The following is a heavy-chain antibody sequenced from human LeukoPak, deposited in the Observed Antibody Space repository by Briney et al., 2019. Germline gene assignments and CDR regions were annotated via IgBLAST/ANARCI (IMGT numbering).Heavy chain of an antibody. V-gene: IGHV3-30*04. D-gene: IGHD2-2*01. CDR2: ISYDGSNK. CDR1: GFTFSSYA. J-gene: IGHJ5*02. CDR3: ASWEDIVVAHNWFDP. Sequence: GGSLRLSCAASGFTFSSYAMHWVRQAPGKGLEWVAVISYDGSNKYYADSVKGRFTISRDNSKNTLYLQMNSLRAEDTAVYYCASWEDIVVAHNWFDPWGQGTLVTVSS.